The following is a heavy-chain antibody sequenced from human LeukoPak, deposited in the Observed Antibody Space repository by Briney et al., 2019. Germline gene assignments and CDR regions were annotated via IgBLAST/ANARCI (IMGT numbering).Heavy chain of an antibody. CDR2: MNPNRGNT. D-gene: IGHD3-3*01. Sequence: ASVKVSCKASGYTFTSYDINWVRQATGQGLEWMGWMNPNRGNTGYAQKFQGRVTMTRNTSISTAYMELSSLRSEDTAVYYCARGSRLGVVTDLHYYYYMDVWGKGTTVTVSS. V-gene: IGHV1-8*01. CDR1: GYTFTSYD. CDR3: ARGSRLGVVTDLHYYYYMDV. J-gene: IGHJ6*03.